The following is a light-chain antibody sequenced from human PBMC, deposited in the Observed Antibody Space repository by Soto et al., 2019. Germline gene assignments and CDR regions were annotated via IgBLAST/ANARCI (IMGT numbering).Light chain of an antibody. CDR2: GNS. CDR3: QSYDSSLKEVV. CDR1: SSNIGAGYD. Sequence: QSVLTQPPSVSGAPGQRVTISCTGSSSNIGAGYDVHWYQQLPGTAPKLLIYGNSNRPSGVPDRFSGSKSGTSASLAITGLQAEDEADYYCQSYDSSLKEVVFGGGTKVTVL. J-gene: IGLJ2*01. V-gene: IGLV1-40*01.